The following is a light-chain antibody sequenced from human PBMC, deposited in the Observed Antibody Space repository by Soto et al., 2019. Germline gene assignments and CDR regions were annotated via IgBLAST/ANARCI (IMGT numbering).Light chain of an antibody. V-gene: IGKV3-20*01. CDR3: QQYGSSSWT. J-gene: IGKJ1*01. CDR2: GAS. Sequence: EIVMTQSPATLSVSPGGRAPLSCRASQSISGTLAWYQQKPGQAPRLLIYGASTRATGIPDRFSGSGSGTDFTLTISRLEPEDFAVYFCQQYGSSSWTFGQGTKVDIK. CDR1: QSISGT.